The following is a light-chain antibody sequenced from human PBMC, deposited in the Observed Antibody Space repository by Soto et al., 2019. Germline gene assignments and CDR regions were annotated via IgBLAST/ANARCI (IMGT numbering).Light chain of an antibody. Sequence: QPVLTQSSSASASLGSSVKLTCTLSTVHSSNIVAWHQHQPGKAPRYLMNLEGSGSYNKGSGVPDRFSGSSSGADRYLTIANLQSEDEADYYCEPLGSNSRVFGGRTKLTVL. CDR2: LEGSGSY. CDR3: EPLGSNSRV. CDR1: TVHSSNI. J-gene: IGLJ3*02. V-gene: IGLV4-60*03.